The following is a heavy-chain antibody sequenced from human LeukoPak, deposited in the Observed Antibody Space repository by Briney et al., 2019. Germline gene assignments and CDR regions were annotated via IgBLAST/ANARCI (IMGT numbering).Heavy chain of an antibody. V-gene: IGHV3-21*01. Sequence: PGGSLRLSCAASGFTFSSYSMNWVRQAPGRGLEWVSSISSSSYIYYADSVKGRFTIFRDNAKNSLYLQMNSLRAEDTAVYYCARVCYGRGYYYYYMDVWGKGTTVTVSS. CDR3: ARVCYGRGYYYYYMDV. D-gene: IGHD2-2*01. J-gene: IGHJ6*03. CDR1: GFTFSSYS. CDR2: ISSSSYI.